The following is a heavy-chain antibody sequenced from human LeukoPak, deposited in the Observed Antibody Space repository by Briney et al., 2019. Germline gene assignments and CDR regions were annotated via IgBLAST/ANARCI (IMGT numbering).Heavy chain of an antibody. J-gene: IGHJ4*02. D-gene: IGHD3-10*01. CDR3: AKDLRGVKLVGHDY. V-gene: IGHV3-7*01. Sequence: PGGSLRLSCAASGFSFSSYWMSWVRQAPGKGLEWVANIKQDGSDKKYVDSVKGRFTISRDNAKNSLYLQMNSLRAEDAAVYCCAKDLRGVKLVGHDYWGQGTLVTVSS. CDR2: IKQDGSDK. CDR1: GFSFSSYW.